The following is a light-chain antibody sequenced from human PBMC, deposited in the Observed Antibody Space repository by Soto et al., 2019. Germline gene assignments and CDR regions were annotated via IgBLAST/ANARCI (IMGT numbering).Light chain of an antibody. CDR2: GAS. Sequence: EIVLTQSPGTLSLSPGDRATLSCRASQSVSSSYLAWYQQKPGQAPRLLIYGASSRATGIPDRFSGSGSGTDFTITISRLEPEDFAVYYCQQYGSSPTFGGGTKVEIK. V-gene: IGKV3-20*01. CDR3: QQYGSSPT. CDR1: QSVSSSY. J-gene: IGKJ4*01.